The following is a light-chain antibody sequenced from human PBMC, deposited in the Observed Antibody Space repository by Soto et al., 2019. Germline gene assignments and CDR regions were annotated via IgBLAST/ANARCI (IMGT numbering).Light chain of an antibody. CDR1: SSDVDGYDY. Sequence: QSVLTQPRSVSGSPGQSVAISCTGTSSDVDGYDYVSWYQQHPGKAPKLIIYDVTKRPSGVPDRFSCSKSGNTASLTISGVQAEDEADYYCCSYAGSYTFIFGGGTKLTVL. V-gene: IGLV2-11*01. CDR3: CSYAGSYTFI. J-gene: IGLJ2*01. CDR2: DVT.